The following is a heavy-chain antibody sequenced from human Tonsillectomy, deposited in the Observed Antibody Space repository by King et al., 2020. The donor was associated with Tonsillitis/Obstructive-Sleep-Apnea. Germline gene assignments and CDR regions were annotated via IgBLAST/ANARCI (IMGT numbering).Heavy chain of an antibody. CDR2: IYDSGST. J-gene: IGHJ5*02. CDR3: ARAHPRGQQLGDNWFDP. V-gene: IGHV4-31*03. CDR1: GGSINGGGYY. D-gene: IGHD6-13*01. Sequence: QLQESGPGLVKPSETLSLTCTVSGGSINGGGYYWSWIRQHPGKGLEWIGYIYDSGSTYYTSSLLSRVSISLDTSKNHFSLKLNSVTAADTAVYYCARAHPRGQQLGDNWFDPWGQGALVTVSS.